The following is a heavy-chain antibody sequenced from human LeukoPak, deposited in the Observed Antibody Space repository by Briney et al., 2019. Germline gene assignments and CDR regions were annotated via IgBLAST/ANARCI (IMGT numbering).Heavy chain of an antibody. Sequence: GGSLRLSCAASGFTVSSNYMSWVRQAPGKGLEWVSVIYSGGSTYYADSVKGRFTISRDNSKNTLYLQMNSLRAEDTAVYYCARHPYRSGDSCAQGDFWGQGTLVTVSS. CDR2: IYSGGST. D-gene: IGHD2-15*01. V-gene: IGHV3-53*01. J-gene: IGHJ4*02. CDR3: ARHPYRSGDSCAQGDF. CDR1: GFTVSSNY.